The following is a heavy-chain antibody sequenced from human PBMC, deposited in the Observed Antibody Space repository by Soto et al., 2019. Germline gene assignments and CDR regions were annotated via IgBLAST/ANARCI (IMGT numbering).Heavy chain of an antibody. V-gene: IGHV5-51*01. J-gene: IGHJ4*02. Sequence: VASLKISGKGCGYSFTSYWIGWVRQMPGKGLEWMGIIYPGDSDTRYSPSFQGQVTISADKSISTAYLQWSSLKASDTATYYCAHRHTRGGIFDYWGQGALVTVSS. D-gene: IGHD3-16*01. CDR1: GYSFTSYW. CDR3: AHRHTRGGIFDY. CDR2: IYPGDSDT.